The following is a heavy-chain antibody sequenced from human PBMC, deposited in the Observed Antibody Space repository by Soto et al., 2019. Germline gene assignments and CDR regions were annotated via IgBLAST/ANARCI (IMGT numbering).Heavy chain of an antibody. CDR2: IYYSGST. Sequence: ASETLSLTCTVSGGSISSYYWSWIRQPPGKGLEWIGYIYYSGSTNYNPSLKSRVTISVDTSKNQFSLKLSSVTAADTAVYYCARELLWFGEEGSYFDYWGQGTLVTVSS. CDR3: ARELLWFGEEGSYFDY. J-gene: IGHJ4*02. V-gene: IGHV4-59*01. CDR1: GGSISSYY. D-gene: IGHD3-10*01.